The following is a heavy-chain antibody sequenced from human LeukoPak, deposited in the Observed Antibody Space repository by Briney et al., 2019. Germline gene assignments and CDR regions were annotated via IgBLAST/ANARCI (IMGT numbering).Heavy chain of an antibody. CDR3: TRGLAPTTWGGFYY. CDR2: IGRSGTPI. V-gene: IGHV3-11*04. Sequence: GGSLRLSCVASGFTFTDHDITWIRQAPGKGLEWVSFIGRSGTPIYYADSVKGRFTISRDNAKNSLYLQMNSLRDEDTAIYYCTRGLAPTTWGGFYYWGQGAPVTVSS. CDR1: GFTFTDHD. J-gene: IGHJ4*02. D-gene: IGHD3-16*01.